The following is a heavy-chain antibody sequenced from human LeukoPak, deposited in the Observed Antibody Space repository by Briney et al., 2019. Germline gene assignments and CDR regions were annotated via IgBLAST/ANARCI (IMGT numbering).Heavy chain of an antibody. CDR3: AKGGPLVYYYYGMDV. CDR2: ISDGGGGT. V-gene: IGHV3-23*01. J-gene: IGHJ6*02. CDR1: GFTFNNYA. Sequence: GGSLRLSCATSGFTFNNYAMSWVRQAPGKGLEWVSVISDGGGGTYYADSVKGRFTISRDNSKNILYLQMNSLRAEDTAVYYCAKGGPLVYYYYGMDVWGQGTTVTVSS. D-gene: IGHD6-6*01.